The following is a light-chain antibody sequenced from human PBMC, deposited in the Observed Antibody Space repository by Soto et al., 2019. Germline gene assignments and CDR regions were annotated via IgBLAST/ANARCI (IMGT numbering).Light chain of an antibody. CDR2: KDD. V-gene: IGLV1-47*01. Sequence: QTVVTQTPSASGTPGQRVTISCSGSNSNIERNYVYWYQQFPGAAPKVLIYKDDQRPSGVPERFSGSKSGASASLAISGLRSEDEAEYYCAIRDDRLSGNWVFGGGTKLTVL. CDR1: NSNIERNY. J-gene: IGLJ3*02. CDR3: AIRDDRLSGNWV.